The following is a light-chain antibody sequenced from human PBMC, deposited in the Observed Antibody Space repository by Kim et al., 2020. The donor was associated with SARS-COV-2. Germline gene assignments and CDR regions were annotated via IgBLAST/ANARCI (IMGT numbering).Light chain of an antibody. J-gene: IGKJ4*01. CDR3: QQRSGWPLT. Sequence: EIVLTQSPATLSLSPGERATLSCRASQSVGSDLAWYQHIPGQAPRLLIYDASNRATGIPARFSGSGSGADFTLTISSLEPEDFAIYFCQQRSGWPLTFGGGTKVDIK. CDR2: DAS. V-gene: IGKV3-11*01. CDR1: QSVGSD.